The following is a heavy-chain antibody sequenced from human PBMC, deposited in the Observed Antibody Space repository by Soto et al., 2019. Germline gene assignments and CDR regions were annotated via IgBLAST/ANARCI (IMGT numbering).Heavy chain of an antibody. Sequence: ASVKVSCKASGYTFTTYGISWVRQAPGQGLEWMGWISAYNGNTNYAKKLQGRVTMTTDTSTSTAYMELRSLRSDDTAVYYCARGFWGSSWYSVGPYYYYMDVWGKGTTVTVSS. D-gene: IGHD6-13*01. CDR1: GYTFTTYG. CDR3: ARGFWGSSWYSVGPYYYYMDV. V-gene: IGHV1-18*01. J-gene: IGHJ6*03. CDR2: ISAYNGNT.